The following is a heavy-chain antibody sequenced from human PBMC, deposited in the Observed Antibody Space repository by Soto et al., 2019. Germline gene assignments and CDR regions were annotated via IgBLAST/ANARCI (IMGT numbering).Heavy chain of an antibody. V-gene: IGHV3-21*01. CDR1: GFTFSSYS. CDR2: ISSSSSYI. Sequence: GGSLKLSCVASGFTFSSYSMNWVRQAPGKGLEWVSSISSSSSYIYYADSVKGRFTISRDNAKNSLYLQTNSLRAEDTAVYYCARDAGTTSIYYYYGMDVWGQGTTVTVSS. CDR3: ARDAGTTSIYYYYGMDV. J-gene: IGHJ6*02. D-gene: IGHD1-7*01.